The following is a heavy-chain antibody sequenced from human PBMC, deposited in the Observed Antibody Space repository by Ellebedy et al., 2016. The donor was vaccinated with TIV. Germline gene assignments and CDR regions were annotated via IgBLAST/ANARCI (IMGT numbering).Heavy chain of an antibody. V-gene: IGHV1-18*04. CDR2: ISPYNGNT. CDR1: GYTFISYT. CDR3: ATTKVTGTYYYFDY. D-gene: IGHD1-26*01. J-gene: IGHJ4*02. Sequence: AASVKVSCKASGYTFISYTISWVRQAPGQGLEWMGWISPYNGNTNYTQKLQGRVTMTTDTSTNTAYMELRSLRSDDTAVYYCATTKVTGTYYYFDYWGQGTLVTVSS.